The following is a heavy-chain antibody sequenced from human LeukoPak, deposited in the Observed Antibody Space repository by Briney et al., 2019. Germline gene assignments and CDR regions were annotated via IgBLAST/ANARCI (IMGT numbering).Heavy chain of an antibody. V-gene: IGHV3-64D*09. CDR3: VKSIYSGSYYAFDY. D-gene: IGHD1-26*01. CDR2: VSSGGGDP. CDR1: GFIFSSYI. J-gene: IGHJ4*02. Sequence: GGSLRLSCSASGFIFSSYIMHWVRQAPGKGQEHVSAVSSGGGDPYYADSVKGRFTISRDNSKSTLSLQMSSLRPEDTAVYYCVKSIYSGSYYAFDYWGQGTLVTVSS.